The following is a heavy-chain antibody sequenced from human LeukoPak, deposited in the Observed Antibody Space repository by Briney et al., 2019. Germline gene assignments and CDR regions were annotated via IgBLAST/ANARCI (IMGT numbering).Heavy chain of an antibody. J-gene: IGHJ4*02. D-gene: IGHD4-23*01. V-gene: IGHV4-31*03. CDR3: ARRGNSGRSFDY. CDR2: IYYSGST. CDR1: GGSISSGGYY. Sequence: SETLSLTCTVSGGSISSGGYYWSWIRQHPGKGLEWIGYIYYSGSTYYNPSLKSRVTISVDTSKNQFSLNLSSVTAADTAVYYCARRGNSGRSFDYWGQGTLVAVSS.